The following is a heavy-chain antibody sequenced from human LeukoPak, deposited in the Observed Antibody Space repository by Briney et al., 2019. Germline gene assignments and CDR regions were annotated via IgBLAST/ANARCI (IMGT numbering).Heavy chain of an antibody. Sequence: SETLSLTCTVSGGSISCSSYYWGWIRQPPGKGLEWIGSIYYSGSTYYNPSLKSRVTVSVDTSKNQFSLKLSSVTAADTAVYYCASTIAVAGPYNWGQGTLVTVSS. V-gene: IGHV4-39*01. CDR1: GGSISCSSYY. J-gene: IGHJ4*02. D-gene: IGHD6-19*01. CDR3: ASTIAVAGPYN. CDR2: IYYSGST.